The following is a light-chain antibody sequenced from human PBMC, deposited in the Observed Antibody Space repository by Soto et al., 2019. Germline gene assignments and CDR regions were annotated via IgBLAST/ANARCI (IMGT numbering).Light chain of an antibody. V-gene: IGKV3-11*01. CDR2: DAS. CDR1: QSISNY. CDR3: QQRSNWPQIT. Sequence: IVLTQSPDTLSLAPGERATLSCRASQSISNYLAWYQQKPGQAPRLLIYDASNRATGIPARFSGSGSGTDFTLTISSLEPEDFAVYYCQQRSNWPQITFGQGTRLEIK. J-gene: IGKJ5*01.